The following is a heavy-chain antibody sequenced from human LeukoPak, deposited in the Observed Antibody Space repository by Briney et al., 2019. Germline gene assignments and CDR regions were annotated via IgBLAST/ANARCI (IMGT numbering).Heavy chain of an antibody. Sequence: SETLSLTCTVSGGSISSYYWSWIRQPPGKGLEWIGYIYYSGSTNYNPSLKSRVTISVDTSKNQFSLKLSSVTAADTAVYYCARALYSGSYYYYYGMDVWGQGTTVTVSS. J-gene: IGHJ6*02. CDR2: IYYSGST. CDR3: ARALYSGSYYYYYGMDV. CDR1: GGSISSYY. V-gene: IGHV4-59*01. D-gene: IGHD1-26*01.